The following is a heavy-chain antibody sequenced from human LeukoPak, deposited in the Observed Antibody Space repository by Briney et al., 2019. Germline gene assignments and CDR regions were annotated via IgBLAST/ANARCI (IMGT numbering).Heavy chain of an antibody. CDR1: GFTFSSYS. CDR2: ISSSSSYI. CDR3: ARAPYGSGSYSDY. D-gene: IGHD3-10*01. V-gene: IGHV3-21*01. Sequence: GGSLRLSCAASGFTFSSYSMNWVRQAPGKGLEWVSSISSSSSYIYCADSVKGRFTISRDNAKNSLYLQMNSLRAEDTAVYYCARAPYGSGSYSDYWGQGTLVTVSS. J-gene: IGHJ4*02.